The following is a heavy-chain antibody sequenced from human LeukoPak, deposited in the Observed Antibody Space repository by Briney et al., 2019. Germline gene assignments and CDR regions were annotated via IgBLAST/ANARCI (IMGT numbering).Heavy chain of an antibody. V-gene: IGHV3-7*01. J-gene: IGHJ4*02. CDR1: GFTISDFW. CDR2: IDQDGSDK. D-gene: IGHD2-15*01. CDR3: ARMYPPARLHPRCSGFAY. Sequence: PGGSLRLSCAASGFTISDFWMSWVRQAPGKGQEWVANIDQDGSDKNYVGSVKGRFTISRDDAKNSLYLQMNSLRAEDTAVYYCARMYPPARLHPRCSGFAYWGQGTLVTVSS.